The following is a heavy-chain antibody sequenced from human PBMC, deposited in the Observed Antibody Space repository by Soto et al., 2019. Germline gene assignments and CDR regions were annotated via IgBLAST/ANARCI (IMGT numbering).Heavy chain of an antibody. CDR3: AKLGSSWVSYYYYYYGMDV. J-gene: IGHJ6*02. CDR2: ISGSGGST. CDR1: GFTFGDYA. Sequence: GGSLRLSCAASGFTFGDYAMSWVRQAPGKGLEWVSAISGSGGSTYYADSVKGRFTISRDNSKNTLYLQMNSLRAEDTAVYYCAKLGSSWVSYYYYYYGMDVWGQGTTVTVSS. V-gene: IGHV3-23*01. D-gene: IGHD6-13*01.